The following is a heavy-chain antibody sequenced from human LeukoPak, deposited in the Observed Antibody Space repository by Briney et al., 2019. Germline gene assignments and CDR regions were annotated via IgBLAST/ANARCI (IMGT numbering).Heavy chain of an antibody. CDR1: GFTFSDYY. J-gene: IGHJ4*02. Sequence: GGSLRLSCAASGFTFSDYYMSLIRLAPGKGLEWVAVISYDGSNKYYADSVKGRFTISRDNSKNTLYLQMNSLRAEDTAVYYCAKNVLNTAMDYWGQGTLVTVSS. CDR3: AKNVLNTAMDY. CDR2: ISYDGSNK. V-gene: IGHV3-30*18. D-gene: IGHD5-18*01.